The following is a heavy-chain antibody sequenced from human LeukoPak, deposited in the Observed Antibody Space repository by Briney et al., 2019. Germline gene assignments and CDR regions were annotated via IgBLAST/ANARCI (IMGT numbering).Heavy chain of an antibody. D-gene: IGHD3-3*01. CDR2: INSDGSST. V-gene: IGHV3-74*01. CDR1: GFSFSRYW. CDR3: ARDVVGYDFWSDTLYGMDV. Sequence: GGSLRLSCAASGFSFSRYWMHWVRQAPGKGLVWVSRINSDGSSTRYADSVKGRFTISRDNAKNTLYLQMNSLRAEDTAAYYCARDVVGYDFWSDTLYGMDVWGQGTTVTVSS. J-gene: IGHJ6*02.